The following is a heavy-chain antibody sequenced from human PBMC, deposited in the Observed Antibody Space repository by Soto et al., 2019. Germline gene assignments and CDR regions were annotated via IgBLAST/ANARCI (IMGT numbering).Heavy chain of an antibody. J-gene: IGHJ6*02. CDR1: GFTFSSYS. Sequence: GGSLRLSCAASGFTFSSYSMNWVRQAPGKGLEWVSSISSSSSYIYYADSVKGRFTISRDNAKNSLYLQMNSLRAEDTAVYYCARDRVAGTFYYYHGMDVWGQGTTVTVSS. V-gene: IGHV3-21*01. D-gene: IGHD6-19*01. CDR3: ARDRVAGTFYYYHGMDV. CDR2: ISSSSSYI.